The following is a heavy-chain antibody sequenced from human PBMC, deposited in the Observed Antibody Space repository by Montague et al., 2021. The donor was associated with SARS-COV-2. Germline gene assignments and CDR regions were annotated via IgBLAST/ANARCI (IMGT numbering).Heavy chain of an antibody. V-gene: IGHV3-13*04. D-gene: IGHD3-22*01. CDR1: GFTFSSYD. CDR3: ARGDSSGYYYLFDY. J-gene: IGHJ4*02. CDR2: IGTAGDT. Sequence: LRLSCAASGFTFSSYDMHWVRQATGKGLEWASAIGTAGDTYYPGSVKGRFTISRENAKNSLYLQMNSLRAGDTAVYYCARGDSSGYYYLFDYWGQGTLVT.